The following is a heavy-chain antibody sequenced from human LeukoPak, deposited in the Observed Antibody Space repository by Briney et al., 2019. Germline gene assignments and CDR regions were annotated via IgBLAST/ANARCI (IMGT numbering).Heavy chain of an antibody. Sequence: GESLRLSCAASGFTFSSYAMSWVRQAPGKGLEWVSAISGSGGSTYYADSVKGRFTISRDNSKNTLYLQMNSLRAEDTAVYYCAKATYYYGSGSYNWFDYWGQGTLVTVSS. J-gene: IGHJ4*02. V-gene: IGHV3-23*01. CDR3: AKATYYYGSGSYNWFDY. CDR1: GFTFSSYA. CDR2: ISGSGGST. D-gene: IGHD3-10*01.